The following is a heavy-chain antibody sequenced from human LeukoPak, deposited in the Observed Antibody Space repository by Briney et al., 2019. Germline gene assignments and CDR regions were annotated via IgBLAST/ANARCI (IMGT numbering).Heavy chain of an antibody. V-gene: IGHV4-59*01. CDR1: GGSISSYY. J-gene: IGHJ6*03. CDR2: IYYSGST. D-gene: IGHD6-19*01. Sequence: SETLSLTCTVSGGSISSYYWSWIRQPPGKGLEWTGYIYYSGSTNYNPSLKSRVTISVDTPKNQFSLQLSSVTAADTAVYYCARVRAVAGTGYFYMDVWGKGTTVTVSS. CDR3: ARVRAVAGTGYFYMDV.